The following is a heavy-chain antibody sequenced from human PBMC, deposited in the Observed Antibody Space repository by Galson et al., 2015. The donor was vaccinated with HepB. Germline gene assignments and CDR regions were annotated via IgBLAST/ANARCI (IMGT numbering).Heavy chain of an antibody. V-gene: IGHV1-3*01. Sequence: SVKVSCKASGYTFTRYAMHWVRQAPGQRLEWMGWINAGNGNTKYSQKFQGRVTITRDTSASTAYMELSSLRSEDTAVYYCARRVGRYTAMVLGAFDIWGQGTMVTVSS. CDR1: GYTFTRYA. CDR3: ARRVGRYTAMVLGAFDI. CDR2: INAGNGNT. D-gene: IGHD5-18*01. J-gene: IGHJ3*02.